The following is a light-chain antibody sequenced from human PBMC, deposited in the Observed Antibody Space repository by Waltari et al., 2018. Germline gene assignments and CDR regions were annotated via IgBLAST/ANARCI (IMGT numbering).Light chain of an antibody. CDR3: HARDASVVGGS. CDR1: SLRSYY. V-gene: IGLV3-19*01. Sequence: SSELTQDPAVSVAMGQTVRITCQGDSLRSYYASWYQQRPGQAPRLVMYDKNNRPSGVPDRFSGSTSHNTASLTITGAQAEDEASYYCHARDASVVGGSFGGGTKLTVL. CDR2: DKN. J-gene: IGLJ2*01.